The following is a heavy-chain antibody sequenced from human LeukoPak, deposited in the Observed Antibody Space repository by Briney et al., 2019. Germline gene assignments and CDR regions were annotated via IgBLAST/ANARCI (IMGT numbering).Heavy chain of an antibody. CDR1: GGTFGSYA. CDR3: ARGQLGPAPTPFDY. J-gene: IGHJ4*02. V-gene: IGHV1-69*01. Sequence: ASVKVSCKASGGTFGSYAISWVRQAPGQGLEWMGGIIPIFGTANYAQKFQGRVTITADESTSTAYMELSSLRSEDTAVYYCARGQLGPAPTPFDYWGQGTLVTVSS. CDR2: IIPIFGTA. D-gene: IGHD2-2*01.